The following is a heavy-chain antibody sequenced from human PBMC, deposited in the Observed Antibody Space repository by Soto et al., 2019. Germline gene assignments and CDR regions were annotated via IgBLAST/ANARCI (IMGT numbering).Heavy chain of an antibody. D-gene: IGHD6-13*01. Sequence: SETLSLTCTVSGGSISSGGYYWSWIRQHPGKGLEWIGYIYYSGSTYYNPSLKSRVTISVDTSKNQFSLKLSSVTAADTAVYYCARVRKTDSSSWYYYYGMDVWGQGTTVTVS. V-gene: IGHV4-31*03. CDR3: ARVRKTDSSSWYYYYGMDV. CDR1: GGSISSGGYY. CDR2: IYYSGST. J-gene: IGHJ6*02.